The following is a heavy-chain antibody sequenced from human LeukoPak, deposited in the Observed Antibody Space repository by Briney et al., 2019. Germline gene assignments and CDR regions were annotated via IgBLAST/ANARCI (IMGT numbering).Heavy chain of an antibody. D-gene: IGHD5-12*01. J-gene: IGHJ3*02. CDR3: AKDGHGSGYHDAFDI. Sequence: GGSLRLSCAASGFTFSTYNMNWVRQAPGKGLEWVSAISGSGGSTYYADSVKGRFTISRDNSKNTLYLQMNSLRAEDTAVYYCAKDGHGSGYHDAFDIWGQGTMVTVSS. V-gene: IGHV3-23*01. CDR1: GFTFSTYN. CDR2: ISGSGGST.